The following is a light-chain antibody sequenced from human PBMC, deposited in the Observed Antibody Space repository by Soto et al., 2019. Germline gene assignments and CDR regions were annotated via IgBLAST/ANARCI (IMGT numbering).Light chain of an antibody. CDR1: QTISSW. Sequence: DIQMTQSPSTLSGSVGDRVTITCRASQTISSWLAWYQQKPGKAPKLLIYKASTLKSGVPSRFSGSGSGTELTLTISSLQPDDFATYHCQHYNSYSEAFGQGTK. CDR2: KAS. V-gene: IGKV1-5*03. J-gene: IGKJ1*01. CDR3: QHYNSYSEA.